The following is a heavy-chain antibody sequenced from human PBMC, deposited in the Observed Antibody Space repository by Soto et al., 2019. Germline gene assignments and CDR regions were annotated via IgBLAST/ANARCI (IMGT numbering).Heavy chain of an antibody. CDR2: MSYDGTKE. CDR3: ATEYGGTWIDH. CDR1: GFTFSTYG. J-gene: IGHJ4*02. Sequence: TGGSLRLSCAASGFTFSTYGMHWVRQAPGKGLEWVAAMSYDGTKEYYVDSVKGRFTISRDNSRNTLFLQLNSLRDEDTAVYYCATEYGGTWIDHWGQGTLVTVSS. D-gene: IGHD1-1*01. V-gene: IGHV3-30*03.